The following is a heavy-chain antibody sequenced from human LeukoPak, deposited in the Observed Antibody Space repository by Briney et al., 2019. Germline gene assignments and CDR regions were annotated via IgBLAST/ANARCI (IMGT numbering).Heavy chain of an antibody. CDR1: GYTFTSYG. V-gene: IGHV1-18*01. J-gene: IGHJ4*02. D-gene: IGHD6-19*01. Sequence: ASVKVSCKASGYTFTSYGISWVRQAPGQGLEWMGWISAYNGNTNYAQKFQGRVTITRDTSASTAYMELSSLKSEDTAVYFCARGAVADFPFDYWGQGTLVTVSS. CDR2: ISAYNGNT. CDR3: ARGAVADFPFDY.